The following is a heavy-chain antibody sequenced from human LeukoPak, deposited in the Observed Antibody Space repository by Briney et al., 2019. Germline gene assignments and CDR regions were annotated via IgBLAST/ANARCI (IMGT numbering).Heavy chain of an antibody. CDR2: IIPILGIA. CDR1: LGIHRRYT. V-gene: IGHV1-69*02. CDR3: ARARYNWNYHWFDP. J-gene: IGHJ5*02. D-gene: IGHD1-7*01. Sequence: GSSVNVSLLATLGIHRRYTISGLGPPGARGVEGMGRIIPILGIANYAQKFQGRVTITADKSTSTAYMEVSSLRSDDTAVYYCARARYNWNYHWFDPWGQGTLVTVSS.